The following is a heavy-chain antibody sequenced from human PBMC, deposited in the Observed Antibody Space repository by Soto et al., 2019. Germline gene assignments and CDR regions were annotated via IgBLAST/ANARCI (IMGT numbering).Heavy chain of an antibody. D-gene: IGHD6-13*01. J-gene: IGHJ4*02. CDR1: GYTFTSYA. CDR2: ISAHSGNT. V-gene: IGHV1-18*01. Sequence: QVPLVQSEGEVKKPGASVKISCRASGYTFTSYAINWVRQAPGQGLEWMGWISAHSGNTNYAQKVQGRVTMTTDTSTSTAYMELRCLRADDTAIYYCARIAASGIVHDFDFWGQGTLVTVSS. CDR3: ARIAASGIVHDFDF.